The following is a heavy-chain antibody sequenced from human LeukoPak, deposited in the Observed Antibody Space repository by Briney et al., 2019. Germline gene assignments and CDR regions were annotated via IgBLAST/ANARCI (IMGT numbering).Heavy chain of an antibody. D-gene: IGHD5-18*01. CDR2: IKHDGSQK. J-gene: IGHJ4*02. Sequence: GGSLRLSCAASGFIFSDFWMYWVRQAPGKGLEWVANIKHDGSQKYYVDSVRGRFTISRDNAKNSLYLQMNSLRAEDTAVYYCARDMEDTAMVTADYWGQGTLVTVSS. V-gene: IGHV3-7*01. CDR3: ARDMEDTAMVTADY. CDR1: GFIFSDFW.